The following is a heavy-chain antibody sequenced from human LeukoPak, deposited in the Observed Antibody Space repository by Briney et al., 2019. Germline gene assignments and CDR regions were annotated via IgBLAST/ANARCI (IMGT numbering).Heavy chain of an antibody. CDR3: ARDRSVGVLPAPPFDF. D-gene: IGHD6-6*01. V-gene: IGHV4-59*01. J-gene: IGHJ4*02. Sequence: PSETLSLTCTVSGVSISSYYWSWIRQPPGKGLEWIGYIYYSGSTNYNPSLKSRVTISVDTSKNQFSLKLRSVTAADTAVYYCARDRSVGVLPAPPFDFWGQGTLVTVSS. CDR2: IYYSGST. CDR1: GVSISSYY.